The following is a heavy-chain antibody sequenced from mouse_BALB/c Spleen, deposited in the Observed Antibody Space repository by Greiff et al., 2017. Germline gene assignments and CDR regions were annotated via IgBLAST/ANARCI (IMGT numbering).Heavy chain of an antibody. CDR2: IYPGDGST. J-gene: IGHJ4*01. D-gene: IGHD3-3*01. V-gene: IGHV1S56*01. Sequence: QVQLKESGPGLVKPGALVKISCKASGYTFTSYDINWVKQRPGQGLEWIGWIYPGDGSTKSHEKFKVKATLTADKSSSTAYMQLSSLTSENYAVYFCGRRGDGYAMDYWGQGTSVTVSS. CDR1: GYTFTSYD. CDR3: GRRGDGYAMDY.